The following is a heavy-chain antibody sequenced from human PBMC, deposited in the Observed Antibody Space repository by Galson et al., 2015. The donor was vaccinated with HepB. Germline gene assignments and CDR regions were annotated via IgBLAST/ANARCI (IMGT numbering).Heavy chain of an antibody. V-gene: IGHV3-30-3*01. CDR2: ISYDGSNK. CDR1: GFTFSSYA. D-gene: IGHD3-10*01. J-gene: IGHJ6*02. Sequence: SLRLSCAASGFTFSSYAMHWVRQAPGKGLEWVAVISYDGSNKYYADSVKGRFTISRDNSKNTLYLQMNSLRAEDTAVYYCARELGYYGSGSYSRGEYYYGMDVWGQGTTVTVSS. CDR3: ARELGYYGSGSYSRGEYYYGMDV.